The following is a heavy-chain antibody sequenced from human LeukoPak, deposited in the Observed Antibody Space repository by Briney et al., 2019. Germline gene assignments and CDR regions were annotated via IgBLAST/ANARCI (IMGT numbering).Heavy chain of an antibody. CDR2: MKQEGSEK. D-gene: IGHD5-12*01. Sequence: SGGSLRLSCAASGFTFSSYWMSWVRQSPGKGLEWVANMKQEGSEKYYGDSVMGRFTISRDNAKNSLYLQMNSLRAEDTAVYYCARVATIRYYYGMDVWGKGTTVTV. CDR3: ARVATIRYYYGMDV. CDR1: GFTFSSYW. V-gene: IGHV3-7*03. J-gene: IGHJ6*04.